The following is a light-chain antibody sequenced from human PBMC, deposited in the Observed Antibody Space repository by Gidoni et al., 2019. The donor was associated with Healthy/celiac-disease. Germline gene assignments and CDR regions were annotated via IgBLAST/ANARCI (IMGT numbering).Light chain of an antibody. CDR2: QDS. CDR1: KLGDNY. Sequence: SYELTQPPSVSVSPGQTASITCSGDKLGDNYACWYQQKPGQSPVLVIYQDSKRPSGIPERFSGSNSGNTATLTISGTQAMDEADYYCQAWDSSTAFFGTGTKVTVL. J-gene: IGLJ1*01. V-gene: IGLV3-1*01. CDR3: QAWDSSTAF.